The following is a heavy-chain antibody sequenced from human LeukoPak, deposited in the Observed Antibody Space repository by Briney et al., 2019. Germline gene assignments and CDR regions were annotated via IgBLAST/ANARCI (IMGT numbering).Heavy chain of an antibody. CDR2: IYYSGDT. Sequence: SETLSPTCTVSGDSISNYYWTWIRQPPGKGLEWIGYIYYSGDTNYNPSLKSRVTISLDTSKNQFSLKLTSVTAADTAMYYCARRKAKTPNYFDYWGQGALVTVSS. CDR3: ARRKAKTPNYFDY. J-gene: IGHJ4*02. CDR1: GDSISNYY. V-gene: IGHV4-59*08.